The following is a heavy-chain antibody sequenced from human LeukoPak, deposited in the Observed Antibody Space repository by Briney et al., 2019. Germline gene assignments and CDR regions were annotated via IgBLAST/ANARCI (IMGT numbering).Heavy chain of an antibody. CDR3: ARGKQQWLVRRWTGQDY. Sequence: PGRSLRLSCAASGFTFSSYAMHWVRQAPGKGLEWVAVISYDGSNKYYADSVKGRFTISRDNSKNTLYLQMNSLRAEDTAVYYCARGKQQWLVRRWTGQDYWGQGILVTVSS. CDR2: ISYDGSNK. D-gene: IGHD6-19*01. V-gene: IGHV3-30*04. J-gene: IGHJ4*02. CDR1: GFTFSSYA.